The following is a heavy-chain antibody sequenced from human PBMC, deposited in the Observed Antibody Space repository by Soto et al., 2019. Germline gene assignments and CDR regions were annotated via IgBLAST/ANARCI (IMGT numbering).Heavy chain of an antibody. D-gene: IGHD1-26*01. CDR2: MQPSSGRT. CDR1: GYPFTSLD. Sequence: XSVKVSCNASGYPFTSLDINWVRQTTGQGLEWMGWMQPSSGRTGYAQKFQGRVTMTRDTSINTAYMELSSLTSDDTAFYYCARGVTAGVDYWGQGTLVTV. V-gene: IGHV1-8*01. J-gene: IGHJ4*02. CDR3: ARGVTAGVDY.